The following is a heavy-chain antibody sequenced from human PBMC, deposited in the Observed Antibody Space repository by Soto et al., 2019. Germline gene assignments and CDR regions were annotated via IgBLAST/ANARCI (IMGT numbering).Heavy chain of an antibody. CDR1: GYTFTGYC. CDR3: ARDGNGGSSSSPDEGAFDI. V-gene: IGHV1-2*04. D-gene: IGHD6-6*01. Sequence: ASVKVSCKASGYTFTGYCMHWVRQAPGQGLEWMGWINPNSGGTNYAQKFQGWVTMTRDTSISTAYMELSRLRSDDTAVYYCARDGNGGSSSSPDEGAFDIWGQGTMVT. CDR2: INPNSGGT. J-gene: IGHJ3*02.